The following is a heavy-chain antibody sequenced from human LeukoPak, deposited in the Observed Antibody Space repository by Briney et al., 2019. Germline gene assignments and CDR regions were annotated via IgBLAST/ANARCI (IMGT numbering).Heavy chain of an antibody. CDR1: GFALSTNY. CDR3: ARAALEFDNSGRGC. V-gene: IGHV3-66*01. Sequence: PGGSLRLSCAASGFALSTNYMTWVRQAPGKGLEWVSLIYSAGDKYYADSVKGRFTISRDNFKNTLYLQMDSLRAEDTAVYHCARAALEFDNSGRGCWGQGTLVTVSS. D-gene: IGHD3-22*01. CDR2: IYSAGDK. J-gene: IGHJ4*02.